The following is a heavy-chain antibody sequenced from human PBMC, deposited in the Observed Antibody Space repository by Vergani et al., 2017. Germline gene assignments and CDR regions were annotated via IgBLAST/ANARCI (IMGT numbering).Heavy chain of an antibody. V-gene: IGHV4-34*01. CDR3: ATSGPELWFGELLWYNWFDP. CDR2: INHSGST. D-gene: IGHD3-10*01. Sequence: QVQLQQWGAGLLKPSATLSLTCAVYGGSFSGYYWSWIRQPPGKGLEWIGEINHSGSTNYNPSLKSRVTISVDTSKNQFSLKLSSVTAADTAVYYCATSGPELWFGELLWYNWFDPWGQGTLVTVSS. CDR1: GGSFSGYY. J-gene: IGHJ5*02.